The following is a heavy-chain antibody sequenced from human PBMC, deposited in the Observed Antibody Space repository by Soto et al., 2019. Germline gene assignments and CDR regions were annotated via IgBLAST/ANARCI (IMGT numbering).Heavy chain of an antibody. J-gene: IGHJ6*03. D-gene: IGHD2-2*01. CDR1: GYTFTSYA. CDR2: INAGNGNT. V-gene: IGHV1-3*01. CDR3: ARNLGKPAAIGYYYMDV. Sequence: ASVKVSCKASGYTFTSYAMHWVRQAPGQRLEWMGWINAGNGNTKYSQKFQGRVTITRNSSISTAYMELSSLRSEDTAVHYCARNLGKPAAIGYYYMDVWGKGTTVTVSS.